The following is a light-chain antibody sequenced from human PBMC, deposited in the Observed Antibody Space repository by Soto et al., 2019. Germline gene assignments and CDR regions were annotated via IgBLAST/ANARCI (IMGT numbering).Light chain of an antibody. Sequence: EIVLTQSPGALSLSPGERATLSCRASQSVSSSYLAWYQQNPGQAPRLLIYGASSRATGIPDRFSGSGSGTDFTLTISRLEPEDFAVYYFQQYGTSPWTFGHGTKVEI. J-gene: IGKJ1*01. CDR2: GAS. CDR3: QQYGTSPWT. CDR1: QSVSSSY. V-gene: IGKV3-20*01.